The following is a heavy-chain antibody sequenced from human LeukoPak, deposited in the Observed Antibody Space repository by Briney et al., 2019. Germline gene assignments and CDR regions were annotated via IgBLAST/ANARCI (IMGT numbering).Heavy chain of an antibody. Sequence: SETLSLTCVVSGYSISSGYYWGWIRQPPGKGLEWIGSIYHSGSTYYNPSLKSRVTISTDTSKNQFSLKLTSVTAADTALYYCARDRYTTPFAYWGQGTLVTVSS. CDR2: IYHSGST. CDR1: GYSISSGYY. V-gene: IGHV4-38-2*02. CDR3: ARDRYTTPFAY. J-gene: IGHJ4*02. D-gene: IGHD2-2*02.